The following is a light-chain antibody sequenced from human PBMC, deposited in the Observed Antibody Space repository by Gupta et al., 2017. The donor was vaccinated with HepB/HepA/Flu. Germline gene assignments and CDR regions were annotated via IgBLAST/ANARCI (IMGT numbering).Light chain of an antibody. V-gene: IGLV1-40*01. CDR1: NSNIGAGYD. Sequence: QSVLTQRPSVYGAPGQTVTISCTGSNSNIGAGYDVHWYQQLPGTAPKLLIFGYSHRPSGVPDRFSGSKSDTSASLAITGLQAEDEADYYCQSYDSSLSADVFGRGTKVTVL. CDR3: QSYDSSLSADV. CDR2: GYS. J-gene: IGLJ1*01.